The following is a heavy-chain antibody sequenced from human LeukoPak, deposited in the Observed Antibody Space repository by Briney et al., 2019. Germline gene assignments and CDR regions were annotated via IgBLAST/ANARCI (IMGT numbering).Heavy chain of an antibody. Sequence: GGSLRLSCAASGFTFTSYAMTWVRQAPGKGLEWVSAISTSGDNTYYADSVRGRFTISRDNSKNTLYLQMNSLRAEDTAVYYCAKERGEWQLSFDYWGQGTLVTVSS. V-gene: IGHV3-23*01. CDR1: GFTFTSYA. CDR3: AKERGEWQLSFDY. J-gene: IGHJ4*02. D-gene: IGHD3-16*01. CDR2: ISTSGDNT.